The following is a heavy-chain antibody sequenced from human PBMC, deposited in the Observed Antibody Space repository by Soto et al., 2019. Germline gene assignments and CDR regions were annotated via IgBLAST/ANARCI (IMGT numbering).Heavy chain of an antibody. D-gene: IGHD1-26*01. CDR1: GFSIASFA. V-gene: IGHV3-23*01. CDR3: AKVLSSGSYSGALEY. CDR2: ISASGGST. J-gene: IGHJ4*02. Sequence: HPGGSLRLSCVASGFSIASFAMSWVRQAPGKGLEWASAISASGGSTYADSVKGRFTISRDNSKNTLYLQMNSLRVEDTAVYYCAKVLSSGSYSGALEYWRQRALVTVSS.